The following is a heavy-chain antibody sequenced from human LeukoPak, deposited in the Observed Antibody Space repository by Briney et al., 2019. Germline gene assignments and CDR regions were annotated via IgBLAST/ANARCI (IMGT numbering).Heavy chain of an antibody. D-gene: IGHD3-22*01. J-gene: IGHJ4*02. V-gene: IGHV3-7*01. CDR3: ATIGDSGYFGDY. CDR2: IKQDGSEK. Sequence: TGGSLRLSCAASGFTFSNYWMSWVRQAPGKGLEWVANIKQDGSEKYYVDSVKGRFTISRDNAKNSLYLQMNSLRAEDTAVYYCATIGDSGYFGDYWGQGTLVTVSS. CDR1: GFTFSNYW.